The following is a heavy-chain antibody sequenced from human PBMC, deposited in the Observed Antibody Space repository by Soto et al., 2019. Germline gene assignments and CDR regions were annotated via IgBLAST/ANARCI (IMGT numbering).Heavy chain of an antibody. V-gene: IGHV1-18*01. CDR1: GYTFTSYG. D-gene: IGHD2-2*01. J-gene: IGHJ5*02. CDR3: ARDKTPYVGYCSSTSCPNWFDP. Sequence: ASVKVSCKASGYTFTSYGISWVRQAPGQGLEWMGWISAYNGNTNYAQKLQGRVTMTTDTSTSTAYMELRSLRSDDTAVYYCARDKTPYVGYCSSTSCPNWFDPWGQGTRVTVS. CDR2: ISAYNGNT.